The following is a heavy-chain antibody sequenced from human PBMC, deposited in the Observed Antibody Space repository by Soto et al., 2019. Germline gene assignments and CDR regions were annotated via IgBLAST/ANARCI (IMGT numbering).Heavy chain of an antibody. Sequence: QVQLQESGPGLVKPSETLSLTCTVSGGSVSSDTYYWSWIRQPPGKGLEWIGYIYYSGSTNYNPSLKSRVTISVDTTKNQVPLNLNAVTAADTAVEYGATPVTHGGYYLDYGMDVWGQGTTVTVSS. CDR3: ATPVTHGGYYLDYGMDV. J-gene: IGHJ6*02. CDR2: IYYSGST. CDR1: GGSVSSDTYY. V-gene: IGHV4-61*01. D-gene: IGHD4-17*01.